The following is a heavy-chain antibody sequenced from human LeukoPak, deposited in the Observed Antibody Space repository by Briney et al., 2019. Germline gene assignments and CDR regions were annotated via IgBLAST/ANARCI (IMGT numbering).Heavy chain of an antibody. J-gene: IGHJ6*03. D-gene: IGHD3-10*01. CDR2: ISSSSSYI. Sequence: PGGSLRLSCAASGFTFSSYSMNWVRQAPGKGLEWVSSISSSSSYIYYADSVKGRFTISRDNAKNSLYLQMNSLRAEDTAVYYCARDPGGSGSYYSLYYYYYMVVWGKGTTVTVSS. CDR3: ARDPGGSGSYYSLYYYYYMVV. CDR1: GFTFSSYS. V-gene: IGHV3-21*01.